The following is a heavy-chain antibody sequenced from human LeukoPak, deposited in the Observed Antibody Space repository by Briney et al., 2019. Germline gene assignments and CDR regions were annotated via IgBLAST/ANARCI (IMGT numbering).Heavy chain of an antibody. Sequence: GGSLRLSCAASGFTFSSYAMTWVRQAPGKGLQWVSLVTGSGGGTYYADSVKGRFTISRDNSKNTLYLQTNSLSAEDAAIYYCAKKIAGVYAFNIWGQGTVVTVSS. CDR2: VTGSGGGT. V-gene: IGHV3-23*01. CDR3: AKKIAGVYAFNI. J-gene: IGHJ3*02. CDR1: GFTFSSYA. D-gene: IGHD3-16*01.